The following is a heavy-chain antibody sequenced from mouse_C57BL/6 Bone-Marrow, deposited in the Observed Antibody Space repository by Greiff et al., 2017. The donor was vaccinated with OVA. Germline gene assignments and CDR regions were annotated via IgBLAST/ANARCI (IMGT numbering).Heavy chain of an antibody. CDR3: TRDPYYGNFHYYAMDY. D-gene: IGHD2-10*01. CDR2: ISSGGDYI. J-gene: IGHJ4*01. Sequence: EVQVVESGEGLVKPGGSLKLSCAASGFTFSSYAMSWVRQTPEKRLEWVAYISSGGDYIYYADTVKGRFTISRDNARNTLYLQMSSLKSEDTAMYYCTRDPYYGNFHYYAMDYWGQGTSVTVSS. CDR1: GFTFSSYA. V-gene: IGHV5-9-1*02.